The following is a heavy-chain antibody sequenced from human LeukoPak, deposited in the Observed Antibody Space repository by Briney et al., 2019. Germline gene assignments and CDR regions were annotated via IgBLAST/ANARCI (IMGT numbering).Heavy chain of an antibody. Sequence: ASVKVSCKASGYTFIRNGISWVRQAPGQGLEWMGWISPYNENTKYLQMLQGRVTLTTDTSTSTAYMELRSLTSDDTAVYYCASEESIGRYQFLHDYWGQGTLVTVSS. J-gene: IGHJ4*02. V-gene: IGHV1-18*01. CDR1: GYTFIRNG. CDR3: ASEESIGRYQFLHDY. CDR2: ISPYNENT. D-gene: IGHD1-26*01.